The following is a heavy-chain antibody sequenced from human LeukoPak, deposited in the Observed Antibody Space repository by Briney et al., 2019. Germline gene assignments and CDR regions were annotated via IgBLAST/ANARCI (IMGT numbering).Heavy chain of an antibody. D-gene: IGHD2-21*01. Sequence: ASVKVSCKVSGYTLTELAMHWVRQAPGKGLEWIGGIDPEKGETIYTQQLQGRLTMTEDTSTDTAYMELSSLTSEDTAVYYCATPLGPLGLIPYYFDYWGQGTLVTVSS. V-gene: IGHV1-24*01. CDR1: GYTLTELA. CDR3: ATPLGPLGLIPYYFDY. J-gene: IGHJ4*02. CDR2: IDPEKGET.